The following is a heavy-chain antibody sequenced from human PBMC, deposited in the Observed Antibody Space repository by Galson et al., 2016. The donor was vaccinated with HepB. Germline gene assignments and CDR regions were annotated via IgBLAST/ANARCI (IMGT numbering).Heavy chain of an antibody. J-gene: IGHJ4*02. CDR2: IKSKTDGGTA. CDR3: TTEGQHLFLY. V-gene: IGHV3-15*01. Sequence: SLRLSCAASGFTFSNAWMSWVRQAPGKGLEWVGRIKSKTDGGTADYAAPAKGRFTISRDDSKNTLHLQMNSLKIEDTAVYYCTTEGQHLFLYWCQGTLVTVSS. D-gene: IGHD3-3*02. CDR1: GFTFSNAW.